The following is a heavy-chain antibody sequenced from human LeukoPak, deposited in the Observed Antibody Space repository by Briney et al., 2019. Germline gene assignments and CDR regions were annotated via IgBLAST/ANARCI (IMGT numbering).Heavy chain of an antibody. J-gene: IGHJ3*02. CDR3: AREFYDILTPVKTGIWWFGELRPARAFDI. Sequence: KTSETLSLTCTVSGGSISSSSYYWGWIRQPPGKGLEWIGSIYYSGSTYYNPSLKSRVTISVDTSKNQFSLKLSSVTAADTAVYYCAREFYDILTPVKTGIWWFGELRPARAFDIWGQGTMVTVSS. CDR1: GGSISSSSYY. CDR2: IYYSGST. D-gene: IGHD3-9*01. V-gene: IGHV4-39*02.